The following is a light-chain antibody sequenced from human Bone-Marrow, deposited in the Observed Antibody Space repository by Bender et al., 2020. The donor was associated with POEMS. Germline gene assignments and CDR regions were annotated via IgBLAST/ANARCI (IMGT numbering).Light chain of an antibody. CDR3: SSYTTTGTRV. CDR2: EVS. CDR1: SSDIGSHKL. V-gene: IGLV2-14*02. Sequence: QSALTQPASVSGSPGQWITISCTGSSSDIGSHKLVSWYQQHPGKVPKLIIHEVSERPSGVSDRFSGSKSGYTASLTISGLQAEDEAVYYCSSYTTTGTRVFGGGTKLTVL. J-gene: IGLJ2*01.